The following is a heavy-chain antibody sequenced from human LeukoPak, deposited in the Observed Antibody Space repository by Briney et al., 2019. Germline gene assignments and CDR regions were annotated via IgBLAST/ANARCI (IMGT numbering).Heavy chain of an antibody. CDR1: GGSLSSSSYY. CDR3: ARDLEQWPPADAFDI. D-gene: IGHD6-19*01. Sequence: SETLSLTCTVSGGSLSSSSYYWGWIRQPPGKGLEWIGSIYYSGSTYYNPSLKSRVTISVDTSKNQFSLKLSSVTAADTAMYYCARDLEQWPPADAFDIWGQGTMVTVSS. CDR2: IYYSGST. V-gene: IGHV4-39*07. J-gene: IGHJ3*02.